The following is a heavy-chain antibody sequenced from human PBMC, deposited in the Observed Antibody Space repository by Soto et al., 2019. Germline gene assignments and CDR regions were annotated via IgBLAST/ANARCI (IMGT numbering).Heavy chain of an antibody. CDR2: IYYSGST. D-gene: IGHD3-10*01. CDR3: GFGRFPSPVFDI. CDR1: GGSISSGGYY. J-gene: IGHJ3*02. V-gene: IGHV4-31*03. Sequence: QVQLQESGPGLVKPSQTLSLTCTVFGGSISSGGYYWSWIRQHPGKGLEWIGYIYYSGSTYYNPSLKSRVTISVDTSKNQFSLKLSSVTAADTAVYYCGFGRFPSPVFDIWGQGTMVTVSS.